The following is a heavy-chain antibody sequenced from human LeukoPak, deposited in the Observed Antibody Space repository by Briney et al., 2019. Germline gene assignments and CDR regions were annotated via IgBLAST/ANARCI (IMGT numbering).Heavy chain of an antibody. CDR3: AKSWELRPLYYYYGMDV. J-gene: IGHJ6*02. CDR2: ISGSSGYI. D-gene: IGHD1-26*01. Sequence: GGSLRLSCAASGFAFTTYTMNWVRQAPGKGLERVSSISGSSGYIYYADSVRGRFTISRDNAKNSLHLQMNSLRAEDTAVYYCAKSWELRPLYYYYGMDVWGQGTTVTVSS. V-gene: IGHV3-21*01. CDR1: GFAFTTYT.